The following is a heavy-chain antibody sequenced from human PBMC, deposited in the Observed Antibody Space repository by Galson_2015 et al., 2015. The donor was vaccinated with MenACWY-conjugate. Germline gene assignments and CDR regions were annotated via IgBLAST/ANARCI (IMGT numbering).Heavy chain of an antibody. D-gene: IGHD1-1*01. Sequence: SETLSLTCTVSGGSISSYYWSWIRQPPGKGLEWIGYIYYSGSTNYNPSLKSRVTISVDTSKNQFSLKLSSVTAADTAVYYCARYSWRYYYGMDVWGQGTTVTVSS. CDR3: ARYSWRYYYGMDV. CDR1: GGSISSYY. CDR2: IYYSGST. V-gene: IGHV4-59*01. J-gene: IGHJ6*02.